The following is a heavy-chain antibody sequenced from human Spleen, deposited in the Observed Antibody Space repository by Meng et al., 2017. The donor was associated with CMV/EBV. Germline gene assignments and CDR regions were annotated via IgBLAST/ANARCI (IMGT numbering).Heavy chain of an antibody. V-gene: IGHV3-23*01. CDR2: ISGSTGST. CDR1: GFTFSNYA. Sequence: GESLKISCAASGFTFSNYAMTWVRQAPGKGLEWVSGISGSTGSTFFGDSVKGRFTISRDNPKNTLYLQMNSLRPDDTAVYFCTRFDDWGQGTLVTVSS. J-gene: IGHJ4*02. CDR3: TRFDD.